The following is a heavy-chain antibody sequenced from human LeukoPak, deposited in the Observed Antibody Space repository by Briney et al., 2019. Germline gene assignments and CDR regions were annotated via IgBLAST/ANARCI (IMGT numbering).Heavy chain of an antibody. D-gene: IGHD6-13*01. CDR1: GYTFTSYD. CDR3: ARGNQQLIPVLSLYGMDV. Sequence: EASVKVSCKASGYTFTSYDINWVRQATGQGLEWMGWMNPNSGNTGYAQKFQGRVTMTRNTSISTAYMELSSLRSEDTAVYYCARGNQQLIPVLSLYGMDVWGQGTTVTVSS. J-gene: IGHJ6*02. CDR2: MNPNSGNT. V-gene: IGHV1-8*01.